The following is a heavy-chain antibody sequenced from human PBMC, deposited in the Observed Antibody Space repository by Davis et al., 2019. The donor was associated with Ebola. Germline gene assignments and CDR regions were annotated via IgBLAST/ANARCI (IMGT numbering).Heavy chain of an antibody. D-gene: IGHD5-24*01. CDR2: IIPIFGTA. CDR3: ASSPIYLNWFDP. J-gene: IGHJ5*02. CDR1: GGTFSSYA. V-gene: IGHV1-69*13. Sequence: SVKVSCKASGGTFSSYAISWVRQAPGQGLEWMGGIIPIFGTANYAQKFQGRVTITADESTSTAYMELSSLRSEDTAVYYCASSPIYLNWFDPWGQGTLVTVSS.